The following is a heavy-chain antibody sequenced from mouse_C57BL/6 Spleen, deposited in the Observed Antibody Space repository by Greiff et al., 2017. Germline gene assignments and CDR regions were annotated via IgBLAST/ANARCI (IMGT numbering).Heavy chain of an antibody. J-gene: IGHJ2*01. Sequence: EVQGVESGGGLVKPGGSLKLSCAASGFTFSDYGMHWVRQAPEKGLEWVAYISSGSSTIDYADTVKGRFTISRDNAKNTLFLQMTRLRSEDTAMYYCAREENDYDGFDYWGQGTTLTVSS. D-gene: IGHD2-4*01. CDR2: ISSGSSTI. CDR3: AREENDYDGFDY. CDR1: GFTFSDYG. V-gene: IGHV5-17*01.